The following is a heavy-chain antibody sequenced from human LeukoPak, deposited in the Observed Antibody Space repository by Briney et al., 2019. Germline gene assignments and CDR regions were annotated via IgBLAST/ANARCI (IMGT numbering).Heavy chain of an antibody. CDR2: ISAYNGNT. Sequence: ASVKVSCKASGYTFTSYGISWMRQAPGQGLEWMGWISAYNGNTNYAQKLQGGVTMTTDTSTSTAYMELRSLRSDDTAVYYCARTPIVVVITTFIGAFDIWGQGTMVTVSS. CDR1: GYTFTSYG. CDR3: ARTPIVVVITTFIGAFDI. V-gene: IGHV1-18*01. D-gene: IGHD3-22*01. J-gene: IGHJ3*02.